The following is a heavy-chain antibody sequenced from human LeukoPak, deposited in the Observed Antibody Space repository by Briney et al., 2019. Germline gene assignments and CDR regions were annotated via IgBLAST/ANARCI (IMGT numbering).Heavy chain of an antibody. V-gene: IGHV4-4*07. Sequence: SETLSLTCTVSGGSISNSYWSWIRQPAGKGLEWIGRMYVSGTTNYNPSLRSRVTLSIDTSTNQFSLKLSSVTAADTAVYYCARHATSSSWYFPGTFDYWGQGTLVTVSS. CDR1: GGSISNSY. CDR2: MYVSGTT. J-gene: IGHJ4*02. D-gene: IGHD6-13*01. CDR3: ARHATSSSWYFPGTFDY.